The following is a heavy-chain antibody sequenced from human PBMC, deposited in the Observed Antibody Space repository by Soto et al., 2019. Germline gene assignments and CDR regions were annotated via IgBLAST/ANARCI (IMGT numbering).Heavy chain of an antibody. CDR2: IYYSGST. CDR3: ARDERSGYDLGLPRFDP. J-gene: IGHJ5*02. CDR1: GGSISSYY. Sequence: SETLSLTCTVSGGSISSYYWSWIRQPPGKGLEWIGYIYYSGSTNYNPSLKSRVTISVDTSKNQFSLKLSSVTAADTAVYYCARDERSGYDLGLPRFDPWGQGTLVTVSS. V-gene: IGHV4-59*01. D-gene: IGHD5-12*01.